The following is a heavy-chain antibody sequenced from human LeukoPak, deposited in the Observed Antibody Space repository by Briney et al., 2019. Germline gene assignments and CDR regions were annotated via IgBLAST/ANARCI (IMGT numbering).Heavy chain of an antibody. J-gene: IGHJ4*02. CDR2: INPNSGGT. CDR1: GYTFTGYY. V-gene: IGHV1-2*06. CDR3: ARYSTYVWGSYRPTDDY. D-gene: IGHD3-16*02. Sequence: ASVKVSCKASGYTFTGYYMHWVRQAPGQGLEWMGRINPNSGGTNYAQKFQGRVTMTRDTSISTAYMELSRLRSDGTAVYYCARYSTYVWGSYRPTDDYWGQGTLVTVSS.